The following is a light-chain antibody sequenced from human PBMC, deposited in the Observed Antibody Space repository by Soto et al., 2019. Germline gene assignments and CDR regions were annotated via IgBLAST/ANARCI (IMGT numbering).Light chain of an antibody. CDR1: SSDIGAYDY. J-gene: IGLJ2*01. CDR2: EVR. CDR3: GSYASATLI. V-gene: IGLV2-14*03. Sequence: QPVLTQPASVSGSPGQSITISCTGTSSDIGAYDYVSWFQQYSGKAPTLIIYEVRFRPSGVSSRFSGSKSGNTASLTISGLQTEDEADYYCGSYASATLIFGGGTKLTVL.